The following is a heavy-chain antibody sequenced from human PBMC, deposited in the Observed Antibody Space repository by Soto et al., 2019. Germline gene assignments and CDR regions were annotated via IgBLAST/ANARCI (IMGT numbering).Heavy chain of an antibody. V-gene: IGHV3-66*01. Sequence: PGGSLRLSCAASGFIVITNYMSWVLQAPGKGLEWVSVIYSGTNTYYADSVKGRFTISRDKSKNTLYLQMNALRPEDTAVYYCANTFPLFSWGQGTLVTVSS. J-gene: IGHJ4*02. CDR1: GFIVITNY. CDR2: IYSGTNT. CDR3: ANTFPLFS. D-gene: IGHD3-3*01.